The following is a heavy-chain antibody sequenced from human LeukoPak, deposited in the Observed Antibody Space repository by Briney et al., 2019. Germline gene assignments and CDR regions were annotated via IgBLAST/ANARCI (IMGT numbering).Heavy chain of an antibody. CDR1: GFTFSDYY. V-gene: IGHV3-11*04. J-gene: IGHJ4*02. CDR2: ISSSGSTI. D-gene: IGHD6-19*01. CDR3: ARVRAVNDY. Sequence: GGSLRLSCAASGFTFSDYYMTWIHQAPGRGLEWVSYISSSGSTIYYADSVKGRFTISRDNAKNSVHLQMNSLRAEDTAVYYCARVRAVNDYWGQGTLVTVSS.